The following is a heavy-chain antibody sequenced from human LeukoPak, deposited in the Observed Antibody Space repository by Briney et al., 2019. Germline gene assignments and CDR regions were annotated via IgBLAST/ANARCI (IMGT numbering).Heavy chain of an antibody. Sequence: GGSLRLSCAASGVAFSSYTMNWVRQTPGKGLEWVSSISYSSSISYADSVKGRFTISRDTARSSLYLQMNSLRADDTAVYYCARGAGIDYWGQGTLVTVSP. D-gene: IGHD6-19*01. CDR1: GVAFSSYT. V-gene: IGHV3-21*01. CDR2: ISYSSSI. CDR3: ARGAGIDY. J-gene: IGHJ4*02.